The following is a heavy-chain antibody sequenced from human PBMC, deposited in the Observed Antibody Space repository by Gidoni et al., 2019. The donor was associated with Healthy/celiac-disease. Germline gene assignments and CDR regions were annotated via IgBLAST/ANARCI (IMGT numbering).Heavy chain of an antibody. D-gene: IGHD3-22*01. CDR3: ARGRWLLGSDY. V-gene: IGHV4-59*01. Sequence: QVQLQESGPGLVKPSETLSLTCTVPGGSISSYYWSWIRQPPGKGLEWIGYIYYSGSTNYNPSLKSRVTISVDTSKNQFSLKLSSVTAADTAVYYCARGRWLLGSDYWGQGTLVTVSS. CDR1: GGSISSYY. J-gene: IGHJ4*02. CDR2: IYYSGST.